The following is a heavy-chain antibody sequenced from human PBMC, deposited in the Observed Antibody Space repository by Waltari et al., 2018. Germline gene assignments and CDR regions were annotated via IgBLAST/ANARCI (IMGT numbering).Heavy chain of an antibody. J-gene: IGHJ6*02. D-gene: IGHD1-7*01. CDR2: ISSSGSTI. CDR1: GFTFSSYE. CDR3: ARDVGNNWNYVSYYYGMDV. V-gene: IGHV3-48*03. Sequence: EVQLVESGGGLVQPGGSLRLSCAASGFTFSSYEMNWVRQAPGQGLERVSYISSSGSTIYYADSVKGRFTISRDNAKNSLYLQMNSLRAEDTAVYYCARDVGNNWNYVSYYYGMDVWGQGTTVTVSS.